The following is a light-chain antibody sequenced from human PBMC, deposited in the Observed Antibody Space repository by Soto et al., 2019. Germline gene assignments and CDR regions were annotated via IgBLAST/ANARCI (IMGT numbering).Light chain of an antibody. V-gene: IGKV3-11*01. J-gene: IGKJ2*01. CDR3: QQRSNWYT. CDR1: QSVSSY. Sequence: EIVLTQSPATLSLSPGERATLSCRASQSVSSYLAWYQQKPGKAPRLLIYDASHRATGIPARVSGSGSRTDFTLTISSLQPEDSDCYYGQQRSNWYTFGHGTKLEIK. CDR2: DAS.